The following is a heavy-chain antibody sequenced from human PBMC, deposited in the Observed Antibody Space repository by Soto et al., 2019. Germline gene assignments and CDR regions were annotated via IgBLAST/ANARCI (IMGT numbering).Heavy chain of an antibody. CDR1: GDSVSTNTVA. D-gene: IGHD5-12*01. Sequence: SQTLSLTCAISGDSVSTNTVAWNWIRQSPSRGLEWLGRTFYRSKWEYDYAGSVKSRIIINADTSKNQFSLQLISVTPDDTAVYFCTRSLHLARGMEVWGQGTTVTVSS. CDR3: TRSLHLARGMEV. CDR2: TFYRSKWEY. J-gene: IGHJ6*02. V-gene: IGHV6-1*01.